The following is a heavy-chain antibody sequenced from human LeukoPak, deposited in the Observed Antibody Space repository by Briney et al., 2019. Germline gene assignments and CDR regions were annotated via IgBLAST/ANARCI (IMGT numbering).Heavy chain of an antibody. CDR1: GYTFTSYD. D-gene: IGHD3-9*01. J-gene: IGHJ3*02. CDR3: ARGSIFRIFRAFDI. V-gene: IGHV1-8*01. Sequence: GASVKVSCKASGYTFTSYDINWVRQATGQGLEWVGWMNPNSGNTGYAQKFQGRVTMTRNTSISTAYMELSSLRSEDTAVYYCARGSIFRIFRAFDIWGQGTMVTVSS. CDR2: MNPNSGNT.